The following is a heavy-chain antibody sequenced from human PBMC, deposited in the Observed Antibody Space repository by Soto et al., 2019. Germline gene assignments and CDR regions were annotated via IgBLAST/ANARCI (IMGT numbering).Heavy chain of an antibody. CDR2: IYYSGST. D-gene: IGHD3-3*01. J-gene: IGHJ5*02. CDR3: AMLITIFGHRNLFDP. CDR1: GGSISSYY. Sequence: SETLSLTCTVSGGSISSYYWSWIRQPPGKGLEWIGYIYYSGSTNYNPSLKSRVTISVDTSKNQFSLKLSSVTAADTAVYYCAMLITIFGHRNLFDPWGQGTLVTVSS. V-gene: IGHV4-59*12.